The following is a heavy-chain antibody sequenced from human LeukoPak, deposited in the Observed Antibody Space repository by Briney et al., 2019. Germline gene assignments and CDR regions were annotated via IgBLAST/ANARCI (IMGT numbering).Heavy chain of an antibody. CDR1: GFTFSSYS. CDR3: ARDENWGSRVADY. J-gene: IGHJ4*02. D-gene: IGHD7-27*01. Sequence: SGGSLRLSCAASGFTFSSYSMNWVRQVPGKGLGGVSYISSSSSTIYYADSVKGRFTISRDNAKNSLYLQMNSLRAEDTAVYYCARDENWGSRVADYWGQGTLVTVSS. V-gene: IGHV3-48*01. CDR2: ISSSSSTI.